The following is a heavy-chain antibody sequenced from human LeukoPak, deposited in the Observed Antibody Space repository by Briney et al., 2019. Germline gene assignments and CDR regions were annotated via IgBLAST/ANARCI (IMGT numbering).Heavy chain of an antibody. V-gene: IGHV1-46*01. J-gene: IGHJ4*02. CDR1: GYTFTSNY. CDR2: ISPSGGST. CDR3: ARDPRITMIVVDDPYFDY. D-gene: IGHD3-22*01. Sequence: ASVKVSCKAFGYTFTSNYMHWVRQAPGQGPEWMGVISPSGGSTTYAQKFQGRVTLTRDMSTSTDYLELSSLRSEDTAVYYCARDPRITMIVVDDPYFDYWGQGTLVTVSS.